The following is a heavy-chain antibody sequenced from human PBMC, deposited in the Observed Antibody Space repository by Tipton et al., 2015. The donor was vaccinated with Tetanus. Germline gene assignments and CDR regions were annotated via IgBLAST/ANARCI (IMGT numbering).Heavy chain of an antibody. CDR1: GFTFSSYA. CDR3: AREGEYSSSWYSWYFDL. J-gene: IGHJ2*01. V-gene: IGHV3-30*04. CDR2: ISYDGSNK. Sequence: SLRPSCAASGFTFSSYAMHWVRQAPGKGLEWVAVISYDGSNKYYADSVKGRFTISRDNSRNTLYLQMNSLRAEDTAVYYCAREGEYSSSWYSWYFDLWGRGTLVTVSS. D-gene: IGHD6-13*01.